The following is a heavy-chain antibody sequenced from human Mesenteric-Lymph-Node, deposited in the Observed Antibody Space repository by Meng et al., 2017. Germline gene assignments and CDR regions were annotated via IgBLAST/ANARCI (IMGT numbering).Heavy chain of an antibody. Sequence: VPLGESGGGLVPPGGSRRLSCAASGFTFSIHWMHWVRQTPGKGLVWVSHINSDGSITSYADSVKGRFTIPRDNAKNTLYLEITSLRADDTAVYYCARGGLSHTYYWGQGTLVTVSS. D-gene: IGHD3-10*01. J-gene: IGHJ4*02. CDR3: ARGGLSHTYY. V-gene: IGHV3-74*01. CDR2: INSDGSIT. CDR1: GFTFSIHW.